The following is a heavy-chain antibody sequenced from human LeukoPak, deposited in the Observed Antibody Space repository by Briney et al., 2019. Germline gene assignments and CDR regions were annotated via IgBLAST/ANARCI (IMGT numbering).Heavy chain of an antibody. CDR3: AKDFQWCLDY. CDR2: IRKDGSAK. CDR1: GFTFSRYG. V-gene: IGHV3-30*02. D-gene: IGHD2-21*02. Sequence: HPGRSLRLSCAVSGFTFSRYGMRWVRQTPGKGLEWVAYIRKDGSAKYYADSVRVRFTISKDSPKNMLYLQMNSLRVEETAVYYCAKDFQWCLDYWGQGTPVTVSS. J-gene: IGHJ4*02.